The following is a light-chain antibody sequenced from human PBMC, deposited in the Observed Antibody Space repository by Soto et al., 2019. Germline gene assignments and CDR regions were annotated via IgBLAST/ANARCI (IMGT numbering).Light chain of an antibody. CDR2: EVS. V-gene: IGLV2-8*01. CDR3: SSYAGSHNVV. CDR1: SSDVGGYDY. Sequence: QSVLTQPPSASGSPGQSVTISCTGTSSDVGGYDYVSWYQQYPGKAPKLIIYEVSERPSGVPDRFSGSKSGNTASLTVSGLPAEDEADYFCSSYAGSHNVVFGGGTKLTVL. J-gene: IGLJ2*01.